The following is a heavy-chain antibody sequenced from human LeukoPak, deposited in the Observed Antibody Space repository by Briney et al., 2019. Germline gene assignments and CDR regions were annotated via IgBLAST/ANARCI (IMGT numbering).Heavy chain of an antibody. CDR3: AREYNSGPKQTDAFDI. J-gene: IGHJ3*02. CDR2: ISGDEIWT. V-gene: IGHV3-74*01. Sequence: PGGSLRLSCAASGFTLSNHWMHWVRHAPGKGLVWVSRISGDEIWTSYADSVKGRFIISRDNAKDTLYLQMNSLRTEDTAVYYCAREYNSGPKQTDAFDIWGQGTMVTVSS. D-gene: IGHD3-22*01. CDR1: GFTLSNHW.